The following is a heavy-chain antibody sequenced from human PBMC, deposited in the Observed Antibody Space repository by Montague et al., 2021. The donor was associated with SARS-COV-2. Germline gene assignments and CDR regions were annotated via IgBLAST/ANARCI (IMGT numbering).Heavy chain of an antibody. D-gene: IGHD3-3*01. J-gene: IGHJ4*02. V-gene: IGHV4-31*03. CDR3: ARGGTIFGVVTFPFDY. CDR2: IYYSGST. Sequence: TLSLTCTVSGGSISSGGYYWSWIRQHPGKGLDWIVYIYYSGSTYYNPSLKSRVTISVATSQNPFSLKLSSVTAADTSVYYCARGGTIFGVVTFPFDYWGQGTLVTVSS. CDR1: GGSISSGGYY.